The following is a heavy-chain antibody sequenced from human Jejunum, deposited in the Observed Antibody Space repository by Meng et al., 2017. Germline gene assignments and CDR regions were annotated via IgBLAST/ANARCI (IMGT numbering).Heavy chain of an antibody. CDR2: IYYSGIT. V-gene: IGHV4-59*01. J-gene: IGHJ5*02. Sequence: QVQLQESGPGLVKPSETLSLICTVSGGSISSYYWGWIRQHPGKGLEWIGYIYYSGITNYNPSLKSRVTISVDTSKNQFSLNLNSVNAADTAVYYCAGTVTTSPGWFDPWGQGTLVTVSS. CDR3: AGTVTTSPGWFDP. CDR1: GGSISSYY. D-gene: IGHD4-17*01.